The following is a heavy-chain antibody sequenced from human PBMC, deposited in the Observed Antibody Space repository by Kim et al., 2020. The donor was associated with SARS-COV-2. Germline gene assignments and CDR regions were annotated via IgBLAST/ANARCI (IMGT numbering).Heavy chain of an antibody. Sequence: GESLKISCKGSGYSFTSYWISWVRQMPGKGLEWMGRIDPSDSYTNYSPSFQGHVTISADKSISTAYLQWSSLKASDTAMYYCARRTSIAAAAPYEDYWGQGTLVTVSS. CDR1: GYSFTSYW. CDR2: IDPSDSYT. V-gene: IGHV5-10-1*01. J-gene: IGHJ4*02. D-gene: IGHD6-13*01. CDR3: ARRTSIAAAAPYEDY.